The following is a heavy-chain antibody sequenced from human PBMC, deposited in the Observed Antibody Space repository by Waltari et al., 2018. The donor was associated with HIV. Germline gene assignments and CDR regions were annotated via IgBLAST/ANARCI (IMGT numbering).Heavy chain of an antibody. V-gene: IGHV4-61*02. CDR1: GRSIRSGCHY. CDR2: IYTNGVT. Sequence: QVRLQESGPRLVEPSQTRYAPRPLSGRSIRSGCHYPSWIRHPAGEGLEWIGHIYTNGVTYYNSSLKSRVTISVDTSKNQFSLKLSSVTAGDTAIYYCARARQTIFGVVRSRFDSWGQGTLVTVSS. D-gene: IGHD3-3*01. J-gene: IGHJ5*01. CDR3: ARARQTIFGVVRSRFDS.